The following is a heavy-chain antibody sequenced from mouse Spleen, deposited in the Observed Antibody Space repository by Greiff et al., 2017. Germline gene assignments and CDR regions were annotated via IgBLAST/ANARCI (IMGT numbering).Heavy chain of an antibody. V-gene: IGHV5-9-3*01. CDR1: GFTFSSYA. CDR3: ARHIDSHYYGYVDWYFDV. D-gene: IGHD1-2*01. J-gene: IGHJ1*01. CDR2: ISSGGSYT. Sequence: EVKLMESGGGLVKPGGSLKLSCAASGFTFSSYAMSWVRQTPEKRLEWVATISSGGSYTYYPDSVKGRFTISRDNAKNTLYLQMSSLRSEDTAMYYCARHIDSHYYGYVDWYFDVWGAGTTVTVSS.